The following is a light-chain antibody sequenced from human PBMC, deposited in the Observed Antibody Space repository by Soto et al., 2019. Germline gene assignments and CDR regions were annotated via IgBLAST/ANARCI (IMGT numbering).Light chain of an antibody. J-gene: IGKJ3*01. CDR3: QKHDGVPL. V-gene: IGKV1-33*01. CDR1: QDISNH. Sequence: DIQLTQSPXXLSASVGXRVTITCQASQDISNHLNWYQQKPGKAPNLLIYDASDLETGVPSRFSGGGSGTFFSFSINSLQPEDIATYYCQKHDGVPLFGPGTKVEIK. CDR2: DAS.